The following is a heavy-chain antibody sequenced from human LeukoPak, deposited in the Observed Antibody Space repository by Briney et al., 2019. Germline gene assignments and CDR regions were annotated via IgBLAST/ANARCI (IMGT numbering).Heavy chain of an antibody. J-gene: IGHJ6*03. CDR2: ISGSGGST. D-gene: IGHD3-9*01. V-gene: IGHV3-23*01. CDR1: GFTFSSYA. Sequence: GGSLRLSCAASGFTFSSYAMSWVRQAPGKGLEWVSAISGSGGSTYYADSVKGRFTISRDNSKNTLYLQMNSLRAEDTAVYYCAKLPTYYDILGWRQLPPYYYYMDVWGKGTTVTVSS. CDR3: AKLPTYYDILGWRQLPPYYYYMDV.